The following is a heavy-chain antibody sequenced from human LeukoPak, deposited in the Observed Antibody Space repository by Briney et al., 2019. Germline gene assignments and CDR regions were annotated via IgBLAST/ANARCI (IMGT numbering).Heavy chain of an antibody. D-gene: IGHD3-10*01. Sequence: GGSLRLSCAASGFTFSSYTMNWVRQAPGKGLEWVSAISGSGGSTYYADSVKGRFTISRDNSKNTLYLQMNSLRAEDTAVYYCAKDRGMARAPSWFDPWGQGTLVTVSS. CDR2: ISGSGGST. V-gene: IGHV3-23*01. CDR3: AKDRGMARAPSWFDP. J-gene: IGHJ5*02. CDR1: GFTFSSYT.